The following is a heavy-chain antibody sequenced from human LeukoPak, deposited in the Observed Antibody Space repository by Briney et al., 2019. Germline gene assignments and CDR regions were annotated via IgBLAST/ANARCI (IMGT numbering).Heavy chain of an antibody. Sequence: PGGSLRLSRAASGFTFRSYWMSWVRPAPGKGLEWVANIKQDGSEKYYVDSVKGRFTISRDNAKNSLYLQMNSLRAEDTAVYYCARDTRYCSGGSCYSGLPFDYWGQGTLATVSS. CDR3: ARDTRYCSGGSCYSGLPFDY. J-gene: IGHJ4*02. CDR1: GFTFRSYW. CDR2: IKQDGSEK. V-gene: IGHV3-7*01. D-gene: IGHD2-15*01.